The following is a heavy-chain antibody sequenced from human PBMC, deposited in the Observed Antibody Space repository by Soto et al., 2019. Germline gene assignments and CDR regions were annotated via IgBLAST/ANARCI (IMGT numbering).Heavy chain of an antibody. CDR3: ARGLLTRDIVLVPAAMDV. D-gene: IGHD2-2*01. J-gene: IGHJ6*02. Sequence: ASVKVSCKASGYTFPGAYMHWVRQAPGQGLEWMGWINPNSGGTNYAQKFQGWVTMTRDTSISTAYMELSRLRSDDTAVYYCARGLLTRDIVLVPAAMDVWGQGTTVTVSS. CDR2: INPNSGGT. V-gene: IGHV1-2*04. CDR1: GYTFPGAY.